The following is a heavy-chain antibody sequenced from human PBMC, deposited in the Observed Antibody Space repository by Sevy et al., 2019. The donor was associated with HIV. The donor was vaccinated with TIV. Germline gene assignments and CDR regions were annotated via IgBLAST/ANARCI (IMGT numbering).Heavy chain of an antibody. J-gene: IGHJ4*02. CDR1: GFTFRSYT. CDR3: ARVRPYDTRDFDY. CDR2: ISSSGSYI. D-gene: IGHD3-22*01. V-gene: IGHV3-21*01. Sequence: GGSLRLSCVASGFTFRSYTMKWVRQAPGKGLECVSSISSSGSYIYYAHSVKGRLTISRDDAKNSLYLQMNTLRAEDAALYYCARVRPYDTRDFDYWGQGTLVTVSS.